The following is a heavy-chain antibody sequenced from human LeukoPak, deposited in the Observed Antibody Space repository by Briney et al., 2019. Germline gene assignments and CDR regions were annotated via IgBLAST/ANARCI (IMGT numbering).Heavy chain of an antibody. CDR3: AGGWGYSGYDYGD. CDR1: GFTFSSYA. Sequence: GGSLRLSCAAPGFTFSSYAMSWVRQAPGKGLEWVSAISGSGGYTYYADSVKGRFTISRYNAKNSLYLQMNSLRAEDTAVYYCAGGWGYSGYDYGDWGQGTLVTVSS. D-gene: IGHD5-12*01. J-gene: IGHJ4*02. V-gene: IGHV3-23*01. CDR2: ISGSGGYT.